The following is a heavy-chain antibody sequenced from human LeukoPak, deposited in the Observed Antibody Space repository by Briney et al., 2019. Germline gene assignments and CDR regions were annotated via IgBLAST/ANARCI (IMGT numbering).Heavy chain of an antibody. J-gene: IGHJ4*02. CDR1: GFTFSSYS. Sequence: GGSLRLSCAASGFTFSSYSMNWVRQAPGKGLEWVSYISSSSSTICYADSVKGRLTISRDNAKNSLYLQMNSLRAEDTAVYYCARDKAKPPGSIDYWGQGTLVTVS. V-gene: IGHV3-48*04. CDR3: ARDKAKPPGSIDY. D-gene: IGHD3-10*01. CDR2: ISSSSSTI.